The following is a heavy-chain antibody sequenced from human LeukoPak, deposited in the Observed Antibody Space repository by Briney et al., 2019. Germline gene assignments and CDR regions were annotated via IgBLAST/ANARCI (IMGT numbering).Heavy chain of an antibody. V-gene: IGHV3-21*06. J-gene: IGHJ4*02. Sequence: PGGSLRLSCAASGIPFSNYTLTWVRQAPGKGLVWVSSISGSSRYIHYSDSVRGRFSISRDNAKNSVYLQMDSLTAEDTAVYYCARVNSALVVSSEGSWAGSLGFDHWGQGILVIVSS. CDR1: GIPFSNYT. D-gene: IGHD3-22*01. CDR3: ARVNSALVVSSEGSWAGSLGFDH. CDR2: ISGSSRYI.